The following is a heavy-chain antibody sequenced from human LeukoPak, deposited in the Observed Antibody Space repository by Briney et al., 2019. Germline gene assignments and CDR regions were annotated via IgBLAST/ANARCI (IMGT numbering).Heavy chain of an antibody. Sequence: SETLSLTCAVYGGSLSSYYWSWVRQPPGKGLDWIGEIDERGRTKYNPALKSRVTISVDTSKNQISPKLRSLTAADTAVYYCARPQYCSITTCSGPLAIWGQGTVVTVSS. V-gene: IGHV4-34*01. D-gene: IGHD2-2*01. CDR3: ARPQYCSITTCSGPLAI. CDR1: GGSLSSYY. CDR2: IDERGRT. J-gene: IGHJ3*02.